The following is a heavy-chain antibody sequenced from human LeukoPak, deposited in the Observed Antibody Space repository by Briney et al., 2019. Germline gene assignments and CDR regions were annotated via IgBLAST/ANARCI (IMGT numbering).Heavy chain of an antibody. Sequence: RASVKVSCKASGYTFTSYYMHWVRQAPGQGLEWMGIINPSGGSTSYAQKFQGRVTMTRDTSTSTVYMELSSLRSEDTAVYYCARGPNCSGGSCYSPRPPQYFQHWGQGTLVTVSS. CDR1: GYTFTSYY. CDR3: ARGPNCSGGSCYSPRPPQYFQH. V-gene: IGHV1-46*01. CDR2: INPSGGST. J-gene: IGHJ1*01. D-gene: IGHD2-15*01.